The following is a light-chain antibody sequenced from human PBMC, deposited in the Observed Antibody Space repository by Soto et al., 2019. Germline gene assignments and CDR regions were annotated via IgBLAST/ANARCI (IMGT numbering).Light chain of an antibody. J-gene: IGLJ2*01. Sequence: QSVLTQPPSASGTPGQRVTISCSGSSSNIGSNTVNWYQQLPGMAPKLLIYNNYERPSGVPDRFSGSKSGTSASLAISGLLSEDEAHYYYAAWDDSLRGLVVFGGGTKLTVL. V-gene: IGLV1-44*01. CDR1: SSNIGSNT. CDR3: AAWDDSLRGLVV. CDR2: NNY.